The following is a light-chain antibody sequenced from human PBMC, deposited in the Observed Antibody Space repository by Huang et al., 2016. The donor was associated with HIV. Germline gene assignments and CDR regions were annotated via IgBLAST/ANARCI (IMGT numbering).Light chain of an antibody. CDR3: QQYGGSPPYT. CDR2: GAA. V-gene: IGKV3-20*01. Sequence: IVLTQSPGTLSLSPGERATLSCRASQSVSSNYLAWYQHKPGQARRLLSYGAASRATGIPDRFSGSGSGTDCTLTISRLGPEGFAVYYCQQYGGSPPYTFGQGTNLEIK. CDR1: QSVSSNY. J-gene: IGKJ2*01.